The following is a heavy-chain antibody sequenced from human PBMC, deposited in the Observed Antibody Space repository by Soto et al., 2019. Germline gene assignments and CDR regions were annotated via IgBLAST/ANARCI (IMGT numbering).Heavy chain of an antibody. Sequence: ASVKVSCKASGYTFTSYGISWVRQAPGQGLEWMGWISAYNGNTNYAQKLQGRVTMTTDTSTSTAYMELRSLRSDDTAVYYCASTNYNHSLKSRVTISVDTSKNKFSLKLSSVTAADTAVYYCARDRALYYDFWSGYSPGAVYYYMDVWGKGTTVTVSS. CDR1: GYTFTSYG. J-gene: IGHJ6*03. D-gene: IGHD3-10*01. V-gene: IGHV1-18*01. CDR2: ISAYNGNT. CDR3: ASTNYNHSLKSRVTISVDTSKNKFSLKLSSVTAADTAVYYCARDRALYYDFWSGYSPGAVYYYMDV.